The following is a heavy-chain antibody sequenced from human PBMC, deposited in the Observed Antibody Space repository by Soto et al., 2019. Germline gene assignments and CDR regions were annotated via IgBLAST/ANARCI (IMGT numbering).Heavy chain of an antibody. CDR1: GYTFTGYY. CDR3: ARAGAVAGTDYYYGMDV. Sequence: QVQLVQSGAEVKKPGASVKVSCKASGYTFTGYYMHWVRQAPGQGLEWMGWINPNSGGTNYAQKFQGAVTMTRDTANSTAYIELSRLRSDDTAVDYCARAGAVAGTDYYYGMDVWGQGTTVTVSS. CDR2: INPNSGGT. J-gene: IGHJ6*02. V-gene: IGHV1-2*02. D-gene: IGHD6-19*01.